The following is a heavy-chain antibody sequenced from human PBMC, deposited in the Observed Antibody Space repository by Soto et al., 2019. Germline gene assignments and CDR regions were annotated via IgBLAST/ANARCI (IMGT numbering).Heavy chain of an antibody. D-gene: IGHD3-16*01. CDR2: MWYDGTNK. CDR1: GFTFRIYS. CDR3: ARDATFGTKGGSFDI. V-gene: IGHV3-33*01. J-gene: IGHJ3*02. Sequence: LRLSCAASGFTFRIYSMHWVRQSPGKGLEWVAVMWYDGTNKYYGESVKGRFTISRDNSENTLYLQMNSLRVEDTAVYYCARDATFGTKGGSFDIWGHGTLVTVSS.